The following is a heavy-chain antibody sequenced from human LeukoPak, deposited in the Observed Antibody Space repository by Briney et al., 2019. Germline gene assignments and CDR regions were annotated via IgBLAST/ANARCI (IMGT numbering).Heavy chain of an antibody. J-gene: IGHJ6*03. D-gene: IGHD4-17*01. CDR1: GFTFSSYA. CDR3: ASGVTRRHLNYMDV. CDR2: IHYDGSNN. Sequence: GGSLRLSCAASGFTFSSYAMHWVRQAPGKGLEWVAFIHYDGSNNYYADSVKGRFTISRDNAKNSLYLQMNSLRAEDTAVYYCASGVTRRHLNYMDVWGKGTTVTVSS. V-gene: IGHV3-30*02.